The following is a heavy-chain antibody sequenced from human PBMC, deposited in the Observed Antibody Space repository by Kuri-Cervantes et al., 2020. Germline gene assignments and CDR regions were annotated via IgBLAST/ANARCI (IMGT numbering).Heavy chain of an antibody. V-gene: IGHV3-66*02. J-gene: IGHJ4*02. D-gene: IGHD3-3*01. CDR2: IYSDGST. CDR1: GFTVSSNY. Sequence: GESLKISCAASGFTVSSNYMSWVRQAPGKGLEWVSVIYSDGSTYYADSVKGRFTISRDNSKNTLYLQMNSLRAEDTAVYYCAKDRRSGYYLVGAPQYYFDYWGQGTLVTVSS. CDR3: AKDRRSGYYLVGAPQYYFDY.